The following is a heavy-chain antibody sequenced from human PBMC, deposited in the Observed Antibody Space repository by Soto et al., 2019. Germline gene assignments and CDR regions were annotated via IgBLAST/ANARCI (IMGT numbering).Heavy chain of an antibody. D-gene: IGHD1-26*01. CDR3: ARDSIGWELRCDY. CDR1: GGTFSSYT. V-gene: IGHV1-69*08. CDR2: IIPILGIA. J-gene: IGHJ4*02. Sequence: QVQLVQSGAEVKKPGSSVKVSCKASGGTFSSYTISWVRQAPGQGLEWMGRIIPILGIANYAQKFQGRVTITADKPTSTAYMELSSLRSEDTAVYYCARDSIGWELRCDYWGQGTLVTVSS.